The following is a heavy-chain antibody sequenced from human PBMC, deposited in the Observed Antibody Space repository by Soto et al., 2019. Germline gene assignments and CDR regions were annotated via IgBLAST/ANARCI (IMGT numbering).Heavy chain of an antibody. CDR2: IYPGDSDT. V-gene: IGHV5-51*01. J-gene: IGHJ6*02. CDR1: GYSFTSYW. CDR3: ATSIAAAGSRGAYYYYGMAV. D-gene: IGHD6-13*01. Sequence: PGESLKISCKGSGYSFTSYWIGWVRQMPGKGLEWMGIIYPGDSDTRYSPSFQGQVTISADKSISTAYLQWSSLKASDTAMYYCATSIAAAGSRGAYYYYGMAVWGQGTTVTVSS.